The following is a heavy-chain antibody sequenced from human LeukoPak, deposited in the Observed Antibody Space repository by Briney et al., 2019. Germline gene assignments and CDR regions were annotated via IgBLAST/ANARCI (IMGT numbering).Heavy chain of an antibody. Sequence: GGSLRLSCEASGFTLRSYDMHWVRQVTGKGLEWVSAIGISGDTHYPGSVKGRFTISRENAKNSLYLQMNSLTAGDTAVYYCARGGIQVSGIDEIDYWGQGTLVTVSS. J-gene: IGHJ4*02. CDR1: GFTLRSYD. V-gene: IGHV3-13*01. CDR3: ARGGIQVSGIDEIDY. D-gene: IGHD6-13*01. CDR2: IGISGDT.